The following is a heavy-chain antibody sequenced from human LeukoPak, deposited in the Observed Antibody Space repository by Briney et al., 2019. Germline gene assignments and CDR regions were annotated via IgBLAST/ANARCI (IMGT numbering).Heavy chain of an antibody. D-gene: IGHD2-15*01. CDR2: LWYDGSDE. V-gene: IGHV3-33*01. CDR3: ARDRTAGYCSGGNCYTDY. CDR1: GFTFNSYG. Sequence: GRSLRLSCAASGFTFNSYGMHWVRQAPGKGLERVAALWYDGSDEYYADSVKGRFTISRDNSGNTLYLQMNSLRAEDTAVYYCARDRTAGYCSGGNCYTDYWGQGTLVTVSS. J-gene: IGHJ4*02.